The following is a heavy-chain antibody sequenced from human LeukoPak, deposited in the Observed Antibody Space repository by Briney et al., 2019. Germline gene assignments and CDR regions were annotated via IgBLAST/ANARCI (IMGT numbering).Heavy chain of an antibody. D-gene: IGHD5-18*01. CDR1: GFTFSSYA. CDR2: ISYDGSNK. V-gene: IGHV3-30-3*01. CDR3: SSGYSSDFDY. J-gene: IGHJ4*02. Sequence: GGSLRLSCAASGFTFSSYAMHWVRQAPGKGLEWVAVISYDGSNKYYADSVKGRFTISRDNSKSTLYLQMNSLRAEDTAVYYCSSGYSSDFDYWGQGTLVTVSS.